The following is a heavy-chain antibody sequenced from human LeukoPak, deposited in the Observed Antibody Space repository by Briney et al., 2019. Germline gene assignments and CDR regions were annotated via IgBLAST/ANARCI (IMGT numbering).Heavy chain of an antibody. CDR2: IIPILGIA. J-gene: IGHJ4*02. V-gene: IGHV1-69*04. Sequence: GASVTVSCKASGGTFSSYAISWVRQAPGQGLEWMGRIIPILGIANYAQKFQGRVTITADKSTSTAYMELSSLRSEDTAVYYCARTVTTYFDYWGQGTLVTASS. D-gene: IGHD4-17*01. CDR3: ARTVTTYFDY. CDR1: GGTFSSYA.